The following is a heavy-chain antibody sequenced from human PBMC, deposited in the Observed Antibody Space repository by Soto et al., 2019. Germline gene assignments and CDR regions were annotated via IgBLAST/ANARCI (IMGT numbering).Heavy chain of an antibody. CDR1: GFTFTTYG. J-gene: IGHJ6*04. V-gene: IGHV3-30*03. CDR2: ISYDGSQK. D-gene: IGHD6-13*01. Sequence: QVQLVESGGGVVQPGRSLRLSCAASGFTFTTYGTHWVRQAPGKGLERVAIISYDGSQKYYADSVKGRFTISRDNSKNTLCLQMNWLRAADTAVYYCAVRGSSWYRGTYDYYGMYVWGKGTTVTFSS. CDR3: AVRGSSWYRGTYDYYGMYV.